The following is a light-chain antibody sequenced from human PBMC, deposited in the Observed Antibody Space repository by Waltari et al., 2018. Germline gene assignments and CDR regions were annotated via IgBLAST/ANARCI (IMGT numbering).Light chain of an antibody. J-gene: IGKJ2*01. Sequence: EIVLTQSPATLSLSPGERATLSCGASQSVSRNYLAGYQQKPGLAPRLLIYDASFRATGIPDRFSGSGSETDFTFTISRLEPEDFAVYYCQHYDNFPHTFGQGTKLEIK. CDR1: QSVSRNY. V-gene: IGKV3D-20*01. CDR2: DAS. CDR3: QHYDNFPHT.